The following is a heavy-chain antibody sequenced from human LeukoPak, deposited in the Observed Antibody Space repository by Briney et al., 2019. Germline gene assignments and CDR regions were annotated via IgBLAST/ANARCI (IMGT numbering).Heavy chain of an antibody. V-gene: IGHV3-21*01. CDR1: GFTFSTYR. CDR2: ISSSSNYI. CDR3: ARENYGSYYFDY. Sequence: GGSLRLSCAASGFTFSTYRMNWVRQAPGKGLEWVSSISSSSNYIYYADSVKGRFTISRDNTKNSLYLQMNSLSAEDTAVYCCARENYGSYYFDYWGQGTLVTVSS. D-gene: IGHD4-17*01. J-gene: IGHJ4*02.